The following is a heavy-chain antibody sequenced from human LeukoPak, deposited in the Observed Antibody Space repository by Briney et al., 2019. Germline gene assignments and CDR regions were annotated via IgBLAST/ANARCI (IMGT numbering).Heavy chain of an antibody. D-gene: IGHD3-16*01. CDR1: GGSISSYY. Sequence: SKTLSLTCTVSGGSISSYYWSWIRQPPGKGLEWIGYIYYSGSTNYNPSLKSRVTISVDTSKNQFSLKLSSVTAAGTAVYYCARAAWGGTYFDYWGQGTLVTVSS. CDR3: ARAAWGGTYFDY. CDR2: IYYSGST. V-gene: IGHV4-59*01. J-gene: IGHJ4*02.